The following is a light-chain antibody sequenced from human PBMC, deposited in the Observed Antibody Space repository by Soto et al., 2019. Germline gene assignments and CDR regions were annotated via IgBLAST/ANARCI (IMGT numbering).Light chain of an antibody. Sequence: QSALTQPPSASGSPGQSVTISCTGTSSDVGGYNYVSWYQQHPGKAPKFMIYEVSKRSSGVPDRFSGSKSGNTASLTVSGLQADDEADYYCSSYAGSNNLVFGGGTKLTVL. CDR1: SSDVGGYNY. J-gene: IGLJ2*01. V-gene: IGLV2-8*01. CDR2: EVS. CDR3: SSYAGSNNLV.